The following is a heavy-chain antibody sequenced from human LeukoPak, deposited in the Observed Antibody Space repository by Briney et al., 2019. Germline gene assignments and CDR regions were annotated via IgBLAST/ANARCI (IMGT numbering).Heavy chain of an antibody. Sequence: GESLKISCKGSGYRFTNYWIGWVRQMPGKGLEWMGIIYPGDSDTRYSPSFQGQVTISADKSISTAYLQWSSLKASDTAMYYCARFQITIFGVVNPWYFDYWGQGTLVTVSS. CDR2: IYPGDSDT. V-gene: IGHV5-51*01. D-gene: IGHD3-3*01. CDR3: ARFQITIFGVVNPWYFDY. CDR1: GYRFTNYW. J-gene: IGHJ4*02.